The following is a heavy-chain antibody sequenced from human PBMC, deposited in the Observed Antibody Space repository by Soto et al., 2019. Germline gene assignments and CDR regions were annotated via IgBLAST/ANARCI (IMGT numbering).Heavy chain of an antibody. J-gene: IGHJ4*02. CDR2: IIPIFGTA. CDR1: GGTFSSYA. V-gene: IGHV1-69*12. Sequence: QVQLVQSGAEVKKPGSSVKVSCKASGGTFSSYAISWVRQAPGQGLEWMGGIIPIFGTANYAQKFQGRVTITADESTSTAYMELSSLRSEDTAVYYCARDRYYESSGYRMRSFDYWGQGTLVTVSS. CDR3: ARDRYYESSGYRMRSFDY. D-gene: IGHD3-22*01.